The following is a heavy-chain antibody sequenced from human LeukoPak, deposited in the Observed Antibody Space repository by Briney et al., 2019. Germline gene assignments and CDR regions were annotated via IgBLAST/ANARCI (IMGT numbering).Heavy chain of an antibody. V-gene: IGHV6-1*01. D-gene: IGHD2-15*01. J-gene: IGHJ6*02. CDR1: GDSVSSNSAA. CDR2: TYYRSKWYN. CDR3: ARGRAATRVSMDV. Sequence: SQTLSLTCAISGDSVSSNSAAWSWIRQSPSRGLEWLGRTYYRSKWYNDYAVSVKSRITINPDTSKNQFSLQLNSVTPEDTAVYYCARGRAATRVSMDVWGQGTTVTVSS.